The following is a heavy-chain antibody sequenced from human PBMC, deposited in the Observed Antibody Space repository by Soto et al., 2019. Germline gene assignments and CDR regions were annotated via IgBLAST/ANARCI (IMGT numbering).Heavy chain of an antibody. D-gene: IGHD1-20*01. CDR3: ARDQTGITTTGGGRMDH. CDR1: GFTFSTHA. J-gene: IGHJ4*02. V-gene: IGHV3-30-3*01. CDR2: VSFDGSNK. Sequence: QVQLVESGGGVVQPGRSLRLSCAASGFTFSTHAMHWVRQAPGKGLECVAIVSFDGSNKYYADSVKGRFTLSRDNSKNTLYLQMSGLTPEDTAVYYCARDQTGITTTGGGRMDHGGQGTLVTVSS.